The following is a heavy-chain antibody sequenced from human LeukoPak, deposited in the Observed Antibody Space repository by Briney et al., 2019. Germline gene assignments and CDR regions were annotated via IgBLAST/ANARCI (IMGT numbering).Heavy chain of an antibody. CDR3: AKDMYYYDSSGYFDY. CDR1: GFTFSSYA. D-gene: IGHD3-22*01. V-gene: IGHV3-23*01. J-gene: IGHJ4*02. CDR2: ISGSGGST. Sequence: GGSLRLSRAASGFTFSSYAMSWVRQAPGKGLEWVSAISGSGGSTYYADSVKGRFTISRDNSKNTLYLQMNSLRAEDTAVYYCAKDMYYYDSSGYFDYWGQGTLVTVSS.